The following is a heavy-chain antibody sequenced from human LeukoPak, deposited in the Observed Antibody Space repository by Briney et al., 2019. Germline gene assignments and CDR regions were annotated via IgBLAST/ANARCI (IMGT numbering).Heavy chain of an antibody. CDR1: GFTFSSYA. J-gene: IGHJ4*02. Sequence: GGSLRLSCVASGFTFSSYAMHWVRQAPGKGVEWVAVISYDGSNKYYADSVKGRFTISRDNSKNTLYLQMNSLRAEDTAVYYCARGTMSSGRDYWGQGTLVTVSS. D-gene: IGHD3-22*01. V-gene: IGHV3-30-3*01. CDR3: ARGTMSSGRDY. CDR2: ISYDGSNK.